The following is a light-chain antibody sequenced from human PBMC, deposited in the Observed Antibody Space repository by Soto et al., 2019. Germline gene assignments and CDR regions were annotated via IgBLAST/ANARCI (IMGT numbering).Light chain of an antibody. CDR1: SSDVVGYNY. Sequence: QSVLTQPASVSGSPGQSITISCTGTSSDVVGYNYVSWYQQHPGKAPKLMIYDVNNRPSGVSNRFSGSKSGNTASLTISGLQAEDEADDYCTSYTRSSTLEVFGTGTKVTVL. CDR3: TSYTRSSTLEV. J-gene: IGLJ1*01. V-gene: IGLV2-14*01. CDR2: DVN.